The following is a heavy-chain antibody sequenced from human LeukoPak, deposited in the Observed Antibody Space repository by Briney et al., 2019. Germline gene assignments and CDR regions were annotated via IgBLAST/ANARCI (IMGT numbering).Heavy chain of an antibody. CDR3: ARGQRERAAATLKPIDY. CDR1: GYTFTGYY. CDR2: INPNSGGT. J-gene: IGHJ4*02. D-gene: IGHD6-13*01. Sequence: GASVNVSCKASGYTFTGYYMHWVRQAPGQGLEWMGWINPNSGGTNYAQKFQGRVTMTRDTSISTAYMELSRLRSDDTAVYYCARGQRERAAATLKPIDYWGQGTLVTVSS. V-gene: IGHV1-2*02.